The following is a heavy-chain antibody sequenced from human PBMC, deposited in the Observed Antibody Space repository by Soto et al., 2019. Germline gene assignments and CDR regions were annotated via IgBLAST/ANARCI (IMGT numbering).Heavy chain of an antibody. V-gene: IGHV4-39*01. Sequence: LSLTCTVSGGSISSSSYYWGWIRQPPGKGLEWIGSIYYSGSTYYNPSLKSRVTISVDTSKNQFSLKLSSVTAADTAVYYCARQAEAKGTSFDYWGQGTLVTVSS. CDR1: GGSISSSSYY. CDR3: ARQAEAKGTSFDY. D-gene: IGHD3-10*01. J-gene: IGHJ4*02. CDR2: IYYSGST.